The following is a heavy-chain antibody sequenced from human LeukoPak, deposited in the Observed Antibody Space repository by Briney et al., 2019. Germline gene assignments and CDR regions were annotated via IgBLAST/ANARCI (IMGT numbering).Heavy chain of an antibody. CDR1: GFTVSSNY. Sequence: GGSLRLSCAASGFTVSSNYMSWVRQAPGGGLEWVSVIYSGGSKYYADSVKGRFTISRDNSKNTLFLQMNSLRAGDTAVYYCARGTVTMVDYWGQGTLVTVSS. J-gene: IGHJ4*02. D-gene: IGHD3-10*01. V-gene: IGHV3-66*01. CDR3: ARGTVTMVDY. CDR2: IYSGGSK.